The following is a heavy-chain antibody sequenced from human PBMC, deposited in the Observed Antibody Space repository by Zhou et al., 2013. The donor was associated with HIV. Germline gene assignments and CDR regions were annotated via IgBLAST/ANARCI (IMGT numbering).Heavy chain of an antibody. CDR2: IIPFFGSP. V-gene: IGHV1-69*14. Sequence: QVQLVQSGAEVKRPGSALKFSCQVSGGSFNSYAINWVRQAPGQGLEWMGRIIPFFGSPNYAQNFQGRVTITADKSTSIAYLELRSLRSADTALYYCARGPYYSTTSGGPLHIWGQGTKVTVSS. CDR3: ARGPYYSTTSGGPLHI. D-gene: IGHD3-22*01. J-gene: IGHJ3*02. CDR1: GGSFNSYA.